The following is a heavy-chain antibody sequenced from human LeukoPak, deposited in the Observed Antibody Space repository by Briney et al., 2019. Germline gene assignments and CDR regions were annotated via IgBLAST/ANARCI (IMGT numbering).Heavy chain of an antibody. Sequence: PGGSLRLSCAASGFTFSSYAMSWVRQAPGKGLEWVSAISGSGGSTYYADSVKGRFTISRDNSKNTLYLQMNSLRAEDTAVYYCAKGNQLLYSYYYYYMDVWGKGTTVTVSS. D-gene: IGHD2-2*01. V-gene: IGHV3-23*01. J-gene: IGHJ6*03. CDR3: AKGNQLLYSYYYYYMDV. CDR2: ISGSGGST. CDR1: GFTFSSYA.